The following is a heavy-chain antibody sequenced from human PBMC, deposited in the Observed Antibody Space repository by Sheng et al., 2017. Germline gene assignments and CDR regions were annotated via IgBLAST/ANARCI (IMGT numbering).Heavy chain of an antibody. Sequence: QVQLVQSGAEVKKPGASVKVSCKASGYTFTGYYMHWVRQAPGQGLEWMGWINPNSGGTNYAQKFQGRVTMTRDTSISTAYMELSRLRSDDTAVYYCAREGCSGGSCGPFDYWGQGTLVTVSS. J-gene: IGHJ4*02. V-gene: IGHV1-2*02. CDR3: AREGCSGGSCGPFDY. CDR1: GYTFTGYY. D-gene: IGHD2-15*01. CDR2: INPNSGGT.